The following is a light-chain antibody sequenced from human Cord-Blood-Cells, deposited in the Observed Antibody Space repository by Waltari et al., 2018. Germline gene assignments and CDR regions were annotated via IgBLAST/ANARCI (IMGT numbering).Light chain of an antibody. V-gene: IGLV2-14*01. CDR2: DVS. CDR1: SSDVGGYNY. Sequence: QSALTQPASVSGSPGQSITISCTGTSSDVGGYNYVSWYQQHPGKAPKLMIYDVSKRPSGVSNRFSGSKSGNTASLTISGLQAEDEADYYCSSYTSSSTPVFGGGTKLTLL. CDR3: SSYTSSSTPV. J-gene: IGLJ3*02.